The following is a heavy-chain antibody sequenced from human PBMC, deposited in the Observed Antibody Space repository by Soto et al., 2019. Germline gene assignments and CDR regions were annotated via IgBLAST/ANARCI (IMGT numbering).Heavy chain of an antibody. CDR1: GYSFTSYW. J-gene: IGHJ4*03. CDR3: ARIRDLWFGEGPRVED. D-gene: IGHD3-10*01. CDR2: IYPGDSDT. Sequence: GESLKISCKGSGYSFTSYWIGWVRQMPGKGLEWMGIIYPGDSDTRYSPSFQGQVTISADKSISTAYLQWSSLKASDTAMYYCARIRDLWFGEGPRVEDCVQGTTFTVPS. V-gene: IGHV5-51*01.